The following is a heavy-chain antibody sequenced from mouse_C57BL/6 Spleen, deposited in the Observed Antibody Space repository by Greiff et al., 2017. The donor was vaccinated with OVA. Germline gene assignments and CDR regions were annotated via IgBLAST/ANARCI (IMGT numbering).Heavy chain of an antibody. Sequence: EVQLMESGGGLVKPGGSLKLSCAASGFTFSSYAMSWVRQTPEKRLEWVATISDGGSYTYYPDNVKGRFTISRDNAKNNLYLQMSHLKSEDTAMYYCARDGDYEYDSFDYWGQGTTLTVSS. J-gene: IGHJ2*01. D-gene: IGHD2-4*01. CDR1: GFTFSSYA. CDR2: ISDGGSYT. CDR3: ARDGDYEYDSFDY. V-gene: IGHV5-4*01.